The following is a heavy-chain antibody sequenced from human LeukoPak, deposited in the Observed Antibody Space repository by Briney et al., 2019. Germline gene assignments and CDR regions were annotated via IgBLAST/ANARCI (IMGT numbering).Heavy chain of an antibody. CDR2: IYPGDSET. D-gene: IGHD5-18*01. V-gene: IGHV5-51*01. J-gene: IGHJ4*02. CDR3: VRSRGYSYGYSYYFDY. CDR1: GYSFTTNW. Sequence: NRGESLKISCKGSGYSFTTNWIGWVRQMPGKGLEWMGIIYPGDSETRFSPSFQGQVTISADKSISTAYLQWSSLKASDTGMYYCVRSRGYSYGYSYYFDYWGQGTLVTVSS.